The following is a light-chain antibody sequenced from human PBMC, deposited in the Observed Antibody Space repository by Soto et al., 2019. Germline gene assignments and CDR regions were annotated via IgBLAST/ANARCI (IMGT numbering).Light chain of an antibody. CDR3: QQYGSART. J-gene: IGKJ1*01. Sequence: EIVLTQSPGTLSLSPGERATLSCRASQTVSNTYLAWFQQKPGQTPRLLIYAASFRATGIPDRFSGSGSGTDFTLTISRLEPEDFAVYYCQQYGSARTFGQGTKVEIK. CDR2: AAS. CDR1: QTVSNTY. V-gene: IGKV3-20*01.